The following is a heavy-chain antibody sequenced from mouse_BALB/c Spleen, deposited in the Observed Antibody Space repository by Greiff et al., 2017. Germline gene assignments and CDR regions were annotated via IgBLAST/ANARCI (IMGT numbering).Heavy chain of an antibody. CDR3: ARGPPYDYDGAWFAY. V-gene: IGHV5-6-5*01. J-gene: IGHJ3*01. D-gene: IGHD2-4*01. CDR2: ISSGGST. Sequence: EVQLQQSGGGLVKPGGSLKLSCAASGFTFSSYAMSWVRQTPEKRLEWVASISSGGSTYYPDSVKGRFTISRDNARNILYLQMSSLRSEDTAMYYCARGPPYDYDGAWFAYWGQGTLVTVSA. CDR1: GFTFSSYA.